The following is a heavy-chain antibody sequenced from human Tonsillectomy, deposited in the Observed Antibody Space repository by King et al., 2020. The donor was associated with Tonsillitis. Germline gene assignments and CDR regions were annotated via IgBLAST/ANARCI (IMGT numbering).Heavy chain of an antibody. D-gene: IGHD3-3*01. CDR2: INPSGGST. J-gene: IGHJ6*03. CDR3: ARGPTIFGVVITTDYYYYYMDV. CDR1: GYTFTSYY. Sequence: VQLVQSGAEVKKPGASVKVSCKASGYTFTSYYMHWVRQAPGQGLEWMGIINPSGGSTSYAQKFQGRVTMTRDTSTSTVYMELSSLRSEDTAVYYCARGPTIFGVVITTDYYYYYMDVWGKGTTVTVSS. V-gene: IGHV1-46*01.